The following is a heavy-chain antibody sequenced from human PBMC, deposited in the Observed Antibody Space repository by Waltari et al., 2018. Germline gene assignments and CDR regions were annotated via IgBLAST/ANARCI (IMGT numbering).Heavy chain of an antibody. D-gene: IGHD1-20*01. CDR1: GTSFSNSA. J-gene: IGHJ4*02. V-gene: IGHV3-23*01. Sequence: EVQLLESGGDLVRPGGSLRLSCAVSGTSFSNSAINWVRLAPGTGRVGVSGISVSDATYYADSVKGRFTISRDTSKNTVFLQMNGLRAEDTAVYYCATPFYNWDDPLHSWGQGTLVTVSS. CDR2: ISVSDAT. CDR3: ATPFYNWDDPLHS.